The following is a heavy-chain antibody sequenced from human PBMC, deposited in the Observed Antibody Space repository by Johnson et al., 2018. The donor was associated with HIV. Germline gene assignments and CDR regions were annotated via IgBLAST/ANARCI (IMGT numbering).Heavy chain of an antibody. D-gene: IGHD3-10*01. Sequence: QVQLVESGGGVVQPGRSLRLSCAASGFTFSSYAMHWVRQAPGKGLAWVAVISYDGSNKYYADSVTGRFTISRDNSKNTLYLQMDSLRAEDTAVYYCAKEGITMEVDIWGQGTTVTVSS. V-gene: IGHV3-30*04. CDR3: AKEGITMEVDI. J-gene: IGHJ3*02. CDR1: GFTFSSYA. CDR2: ISYDGSNK.